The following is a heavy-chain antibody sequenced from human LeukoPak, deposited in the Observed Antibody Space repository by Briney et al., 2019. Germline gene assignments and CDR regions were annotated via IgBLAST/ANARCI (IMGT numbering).Heavy chain of an antibody. D-gene: IGHD1-26*01. Sequence: PSETLSLTCAVYGASFSSYYWSWIRQPAGKGLEWLGRIYTSGSTNYNASLKSRVSMSVDTSKNQFSLKLSSVTAADTAVFYCARENSGSYREFDYWGQGTLVTVSS. J-gene: IGHJ4*02. CDR2: IYTSGST. V-gene: IGHV4-4*07. CDR1: GASFSSYY. CDR3: ARENSGSYREFDY.